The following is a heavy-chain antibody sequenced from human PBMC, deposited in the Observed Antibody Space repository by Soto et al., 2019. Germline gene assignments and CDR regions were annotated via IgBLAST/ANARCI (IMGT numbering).Heavy chain of an antibody. D-gene: IGHD5-18*01. CDR1: TSVDFG. V-gene: IGHV3-49*03. Sequence: TSVDFGIRWISQTQGKGLEWVGFIRSKAYGGTTEYAASVKGRFTISRDDSKSIAYLQMNSLKTEDTAVYYCTIDQAVDRARVTCSVLDVWRNRTTVTVSS. CDR2: IRSKAYGGTT. CDR3: TIDQAVDRARVTCSVLDV. J-gene: IGHJ6*04.